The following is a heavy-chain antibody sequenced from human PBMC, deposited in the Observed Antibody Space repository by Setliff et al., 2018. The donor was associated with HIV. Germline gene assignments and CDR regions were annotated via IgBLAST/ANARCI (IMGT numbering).Heavy chain of an antibody. CDR2: INHSGST. J-gene: IGHJ6*03. D-gene: IGHD3-10*01. CDR1: GGSFSDYY. CDR3: ARDRRGYYYGSESCYMDV. V-gene: IGHV4-34*01. Sequence: PSETLSLTCVVYGGSFSDYYWSWIRQSPGKGLEWIGEINHSGSTHYNPPLKSRVTISGDTSKNQFSLKLSSVTAADTAVYYCARDRRGYYYGSESCYMDVWGTGTTVTVSS.